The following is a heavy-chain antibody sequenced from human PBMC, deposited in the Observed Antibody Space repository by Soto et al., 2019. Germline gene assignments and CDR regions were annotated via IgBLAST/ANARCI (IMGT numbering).Heavy chain of an antibody. Sequence: EVQLLESGGGLVQPGGSLRLPCAAYGFTFSSYAISWVRQAPGKGLEWVSAISGSGGSTYYADSVKGRFTISRDNSKNTVYLEMNNLRAEDTAMYYCAKGGSGNYLTYYYYYGMDVWGQGTKVTVSS. V-gene: IGHV3-23*01. D-gene: IGHD3-22*01. J-gene: IGHJ6*02. CDR3: AKGGSGNYLTYYYYYGMDV. CDR2: ISGSGGST. CDR1: GFTFSSYA.